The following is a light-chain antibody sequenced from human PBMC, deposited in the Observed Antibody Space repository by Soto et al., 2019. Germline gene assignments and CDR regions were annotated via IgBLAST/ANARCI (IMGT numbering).Light chain of an antibody. J-gene: IGLJ7*01. CDR2: DVT. CDR1: SSDIGLYNY. Sequence: QSALTQPASVSGSPGQSVTISCTGTSSDIGLYNYVSWYQQHPGKAPKLMVYDVTHRPSGVSNRFSGSKSGNTASLTISGLLVEDEADYYCTSYTNSNTLIFGGGTQLTVL. V-gene: IGLV2-14*01. CDR3: TSYTNSNTLI.